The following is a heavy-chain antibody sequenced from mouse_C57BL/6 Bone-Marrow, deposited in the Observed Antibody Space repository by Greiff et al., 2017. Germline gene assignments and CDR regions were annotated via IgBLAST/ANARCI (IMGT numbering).Heavy chain of an antibody. CDR3: ASLDGLDY. V-gene: IGHV1-4*01. CDR2: INPSSGYT. D-gene: IGHD1-1*01. Sequence: QVHVKQSGAELARPGASVKMSCKASGYTFTSYTMHWVKQRPGQGLEWIGYINPSSGYTKYNQKFKDKATLTADKSSSTAYMQLSSLTSEDSAVYYCASLDGLDYWGQGTTLTVSS. CDR1: GYTFTSYT. J-gene: IGHJ2*01.